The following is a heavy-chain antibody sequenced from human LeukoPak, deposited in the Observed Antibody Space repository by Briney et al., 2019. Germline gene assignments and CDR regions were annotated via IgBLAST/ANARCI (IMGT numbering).Heavy chain of an antibody. V-gene: IGHV1-69*05. CDR3: ARGVVVVPAAIRRDYYYYMDV. CDR2: IIPIFGTA. CDR1: GGTFSSYA. Sequence: GSSVRVSCKASGGTFSSYAISWVRQAPGQGLEWMGGIIPIFGTANYAQKFRGRVTITTDESTSTAYMELSSLRSEDTAVYYCARGVVVVPAAIRRDYYYYMDVWGKGTTVTVSS. J-gene: IGHJ6*03. D-gene: IGHD2-2*02.